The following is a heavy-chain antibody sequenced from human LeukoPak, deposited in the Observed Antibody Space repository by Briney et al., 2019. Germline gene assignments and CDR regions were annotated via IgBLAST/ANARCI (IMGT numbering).Heavy chain of an antibody. J-gene: IGHJ3*02. CDR3: ARDMIRGNGVYDPFEI. Sequence: GGSLRLSCAASGFTFSSYAMSWVRQAPGKGPEWVAVMDSRGANINYADSVRGRFTISRDNPQSTLYLQMTSLRDDDTALYFCARDMIRGNGVYDPFEIWGLGTMVTVSS. CDR2: MDSRGANI. CDR1: GFTFSSYA. V-gene: IGHV3-23*01. D-gene: IGHD3-22*01.